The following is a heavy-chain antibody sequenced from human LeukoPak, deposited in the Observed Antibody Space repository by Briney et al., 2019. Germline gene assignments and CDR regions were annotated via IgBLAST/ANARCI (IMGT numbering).Heavy chain of an antibody. Sequence: SVKVSCKASGGTFSSYAISWVQQAPGRGLEWMGRSIPILGIANYAQKFQGRVTITADKSTSTAYMELSSLRSEDTAVYYCASWGRYYDSSGYSRSDAFDIWGQGTMVTVSS. CDR1: GGTFSSYA. V-gene: IGHV1-69*04. J-gene: IGHJ3*02. CDR2: SIPILGIA. D-gene: IGHD3-22*01. CDR3: ASWGRYYDSSGYSRSDAFDI.